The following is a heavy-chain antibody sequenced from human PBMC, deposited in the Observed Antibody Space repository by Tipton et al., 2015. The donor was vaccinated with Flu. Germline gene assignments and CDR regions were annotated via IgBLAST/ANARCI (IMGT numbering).Heavy chain of an antibody. V-gene: IGHV4-59*01. Sequence: TLSLTCTVSGGSISSYYWSWIRQPPGKGLEWIGYTYYSGSTNYNPSLKSRVTISVDTSKNQFSLKLSSVTAADTAVYYCAGSGWYAGDYWGQGTLVTVSS. CDR3: AGSGWYAGDY. CDR2: TYYSGST. J-gene: IGHJ4*02. D-gene: IGHD6-19*01. CDR1: GGSISSYY.